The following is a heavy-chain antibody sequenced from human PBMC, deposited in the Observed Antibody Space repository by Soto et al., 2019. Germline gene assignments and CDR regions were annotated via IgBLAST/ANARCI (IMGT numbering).Heavy chain of an antibody. CDR2: ISGSGGST. J-gene: IGHJ3*02. CDR1: GFTFSSYA. Sequence: GGSLRLSCAASGFTFSSYAMSWVRQAPGKGLEWVSAISGSGGSTYYADSVKGQFTISRDNSKNTLYLQMNSLRAEDTAVYYCAKDNIRSGSYKGAFDIWGQGTMVTVSS. D-gene: IGHD1-26*01. CDR3: AKDNIRSGSYKGAFDI. V-gene: IGHV3-23*01.